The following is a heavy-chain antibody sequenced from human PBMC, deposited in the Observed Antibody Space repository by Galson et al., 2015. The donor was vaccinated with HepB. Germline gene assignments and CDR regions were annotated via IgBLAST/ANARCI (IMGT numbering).Heavy chain of an antibody. J-gene: IGHJ4*02. D-gene: IGHD4-23*01. CDR1: GFTFSSYA. Sequence: SLRLSCAASGFTFSSYAMHWVRQAPGKGLEWVAVISYDGSNKYYADSVKGRFTISRDNSKNTLYLQMNSLRAEDTAVYYCARDRTDYGGNIDYWGQGTLVTVSS. V-gene: IGHV3-30-3*01. CDR2: ISYDGSNK. CDR3: ARDRTDYGGNIDY.